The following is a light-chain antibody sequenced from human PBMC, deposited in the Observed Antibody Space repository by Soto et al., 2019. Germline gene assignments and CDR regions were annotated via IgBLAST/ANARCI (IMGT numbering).Light chain of an antibody. J-gene: IGLJ2*01. V-gene: IGLV2-8*01. CDR1: SSDIGAYNF. Sequence: QSALTQPPSASGSPGQSVSISCTGTSSDIGAYNFVSWYQQHPGKAPRLMIYGVSKRPSGVPDRFSGSKSGTSASLAITGLQAEDEADYYCQSYDSVMRASVFGGGTKLTVL. CDR3: QSYDSVMRASV. CDR2: GVS.